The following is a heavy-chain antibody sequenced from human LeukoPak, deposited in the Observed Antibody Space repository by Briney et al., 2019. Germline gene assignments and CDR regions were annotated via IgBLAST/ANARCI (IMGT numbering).Heavy chain of an antibody. CDR2: IYYSGST. J-gene: IGHJ4*02. CDR3: ARELTSGLYYFDY. V-gene: IGHV4-59*01. D-gene: IGHD6-19*01. CDR1: GGSISSYY. Sequence: SETLSLTCTVSGGSISSYYWSWIRQPPGKGLEWIGYIYYSGSTNYKSSLKSRVTISVDTSKNQFSLKMRYVTAADTAVYYCARELTSGLYYFDYWGQGTLVAVSS.